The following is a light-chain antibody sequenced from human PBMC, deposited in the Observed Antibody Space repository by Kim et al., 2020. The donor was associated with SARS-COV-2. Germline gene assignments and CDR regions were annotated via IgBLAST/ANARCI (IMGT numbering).Light chain of an antibody. Sequence: PGQSITSSCTGTYSDVDNYNHVSWYQQNPGKAPKLIIYAVTDRPSGVSSRFSGSKSGNTASLTISGLQAEDEADYYCSSYTTSTLLFGGGTKLTVL. J-gene: IGLJ2*01. V-gene: IGLV2-14*03. CDR2: AVT. CDR3: SSYTTSTLL. CDR1: YSDVDNYNH.